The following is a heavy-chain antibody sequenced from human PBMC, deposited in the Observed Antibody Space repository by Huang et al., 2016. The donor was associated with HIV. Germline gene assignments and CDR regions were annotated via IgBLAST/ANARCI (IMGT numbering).Heavy chain of an antibody. Sequence: QVQLVQSGAEVKVPGASVKVSCKASGYTFTGYYLHWVRQAPGQGLGGMGWINPDTGGTDHAQKFQGRVTMTRDTSISTAYMELRRLRPDDTAVYYCARVDLGFSSDWSNIYFQHWGQGTLVTVSS. CDR2: INPDTGGT. V-gene: IGHV1-2*02. D-gene: IGHD6-19*01. CDR1: GYTFTGYY. CDR3: ARVDLGFSSDWSNIYFQH. J-gene: IGHJ1*01.